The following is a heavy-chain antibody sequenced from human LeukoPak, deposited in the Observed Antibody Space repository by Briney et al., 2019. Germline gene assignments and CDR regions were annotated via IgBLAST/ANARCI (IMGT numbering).Heavy chain of an antibody. V-gene: IGHV3-21*01. Sequence: GGSLRLSCAASGFTFSSYSMNLVRQAPGKGLEWVSSISSSSSYIYYADSVKGRFTISRDNAKNSLYLQMNSLRAEDTAVYYCARVVGYQLLPHDAFDIWGQGTMVTVSS. CDR3: ARVVGYQLLPHDAFDI. CDR2: ISSSSSYI. J-gene: IGHJ3*02. D-gene: IGHD2-2*01. CDR1: GFTFSSYS.